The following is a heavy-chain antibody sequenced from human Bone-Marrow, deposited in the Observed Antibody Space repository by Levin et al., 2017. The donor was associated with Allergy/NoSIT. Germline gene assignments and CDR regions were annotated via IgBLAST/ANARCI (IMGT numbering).Heavy chain of an antibody. CDR2: IYYSGST. V-gene: IGHV4-31*03. D-gene: IGHD6-13*01. J-gene: IGHJ2*01. Sequence: ASETLSLTCTVSGGSISSGDYYWSWIRQHPGKGLEWIGYIYYSGSTYYNPSLKSRLTISVDTSKNQFSLKLSSVTAADTAVYYCAGAPGIAAAAWYFDLWGRGTLVTVSS. CDR1: GGSISSGDYY. CDR3: AGAPGIAAAAWYFDL.